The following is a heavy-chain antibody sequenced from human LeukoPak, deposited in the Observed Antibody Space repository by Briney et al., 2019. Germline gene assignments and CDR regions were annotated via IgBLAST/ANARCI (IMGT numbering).Heavy chain of an antibody. D-gene: IGHD3-22*01. CDR1: GYTFTSYD. J-gene: IGHJ1*01. CDR2: MNPNSGNT. CDR3: ARYYYDSSGYYHYFQH. Sequence: VKVSCKASGYTFTSYDINWVRQATGQGLEWMGWMNPNSGNTGYAQKFQGRVTMTWNTSISTAYMELSSLRSEDTAVYYCARYYYDSSGYYHYFQHWGQGTLVTVSS. V-gene: IGHV1-8*01.